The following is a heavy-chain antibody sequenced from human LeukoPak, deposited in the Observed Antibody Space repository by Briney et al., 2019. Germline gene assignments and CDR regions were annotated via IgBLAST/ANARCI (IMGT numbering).Heavy chain of an antibody. CDR2: IIPIFGTA. CDR1: GGTFSSYA. CDR3: ARNIYSGSLNYYFDY. D-gene: IGHD1-26*01. J-gene: IGHJ4*02. Sequence: SVKVSCKASGGTFSSYAISWVRQAPGQGLEWVGGIIPIFGTANYAQKFQGRVTITTDESTSTAYMELSSLRSEDTAVYYCARNIYSGSLNYYFDYWGQGTLVTLSS. V-gene: IGHV1-69*05.